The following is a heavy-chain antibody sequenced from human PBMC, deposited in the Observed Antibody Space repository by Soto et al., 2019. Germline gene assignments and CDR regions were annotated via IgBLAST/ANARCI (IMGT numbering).Heavy chain of an antibody. CDR2: INPSGGST. J-gene: IGHJ4*02. V-gene: IGHV1-46*03. CDR3: ARVYCSGGSCYSIDY. CDR1: GYTFTSYY. D-gene: IGHD2-15*01. Sequence: ASVKVSCKASGYTFTSYYMHWVRQAPGQGLEWMGVINPSGGSTSYAQKFQGRVTMTRDTSTSTVYMELSSLRSEDTAVYYCARVYCSGGSCYSIDYWGQGTLVTVSS.